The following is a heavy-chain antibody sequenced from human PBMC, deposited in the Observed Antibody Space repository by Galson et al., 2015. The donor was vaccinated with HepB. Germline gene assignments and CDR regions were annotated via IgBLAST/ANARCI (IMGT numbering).Heavy chain of an antibody. D-gene: IGHD3-22*01. Sequence: SVKVSCKASGGTFSSYAISWVRQAPGQGLEWMGGIIPIFGTANYAQKFQGRVTITADESTSTAYMELSSLRSEDTAVYYCARAKTDYYDSSGYPDYWGQGTLVTVSS. CDR2: IIPIFGTA. J-gene: IGHJ4*02. CDR1: GGTFSSYA. CDR3: ARAKTDYYDSSGYPDY. V-gene: IGHV1-69*13.